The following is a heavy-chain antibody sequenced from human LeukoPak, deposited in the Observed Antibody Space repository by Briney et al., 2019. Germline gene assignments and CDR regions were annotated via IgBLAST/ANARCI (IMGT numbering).Heavy chain of an antibody. CDR3: ARGKYSNGWYYFDY. V-gene: IGHV3-53*01. Sequence: GGSLRLSCAASGFTVSSYYMSWVRQPPGKGLECVSFIYTRGSTYFADSVKGRFSISRDNSRNTLYLQMNSLRAEDTAVYYCARGKYSNGWYYFDYWGQGTLVTVSS. J-gene: IGHJ4*02. D-gene: IGHD6-19*01. CDR2: IYTRGST. CDR1: GFTVSSYY.